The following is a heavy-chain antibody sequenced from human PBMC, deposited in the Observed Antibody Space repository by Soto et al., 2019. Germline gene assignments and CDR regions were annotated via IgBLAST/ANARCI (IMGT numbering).Heavy chain of an antibody. V-gene: IGHV3-15*01. CDR3: TTASIVVVPAAPRDAFDI. D-gene: IGHD2-2*01. Sequence: EVQLVESGGGLVKPGGSLRLSCAASGFTFSNAWMSWVRQAPGKGLEWVGGIKSKTDGGTTDYAAPVKGRFTISRDDSKNTLYLQMNSLKTEDTAVYYCTTASIVVVPAAPRDAFDIWGQGTMVTVSS. J-gene: IGHJ3*02. CDR1: GFTFSNAW. CDR2: IKSKTDGGTT.